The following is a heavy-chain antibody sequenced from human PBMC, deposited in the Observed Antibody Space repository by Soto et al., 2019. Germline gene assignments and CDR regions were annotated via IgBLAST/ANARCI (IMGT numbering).Heavy chain of an antibody. V-gene: IGHV1-69*01. J-gene: IGHJ4*02. D-gene: IGHD4-4*01. CDR2: IIPIFGTT. CDR3: ARDSDHSYDY. Sequence: QVQLVQSGAEVKKPGSSVKVSCRASGGTLSSYAITWVRQAPGQGLEWMGGIIPIFGTTNYAQKFQGGITITADESTSTAYMDLSSLRSEDTAVYYCARDSDHSYDYWGQGTLVTVSS. CDR1: GGTLSSYA.